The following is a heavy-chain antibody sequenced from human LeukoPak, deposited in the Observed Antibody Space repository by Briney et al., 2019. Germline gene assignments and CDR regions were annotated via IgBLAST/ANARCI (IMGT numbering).Heavy chain of an antibody. CDR2: IYARGST. J-gene: IGHJ6*02. CDR1: GGSISSGSYQ. V-gene: IGHV4-61*02. CDR3: VAMKPPFYYYGLDV. Sequence: PSETLSLTCTVSGGSISSGSYQWSWIRQPAGKGLEWIGRIYARGSTNYNPSLQSRVTISIDSSKNQFSLELSSVTAADSAVYYCVAMKPPFYYYGLDVWGQGTTVIVSS.